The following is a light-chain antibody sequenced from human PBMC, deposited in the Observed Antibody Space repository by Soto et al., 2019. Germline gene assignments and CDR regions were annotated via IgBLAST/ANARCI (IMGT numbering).Light chain of an antibody. CDR3: QQYFEWPPMT. CDR2: GAS. V-gene: IGKV3-20*01. Sequence: EIVLTQSPGTLSLSPGERATLSCRASQSVSSSYLAWYQQKPGQAPRLLIYGASSRATGIPDRFSGSGSGTDFTLTISSLRSEDSAIYYCQQYFEWPPMTFGQGTKVDIK. CDR1: QSVSSSY. J-gene: IGKJ1*01.